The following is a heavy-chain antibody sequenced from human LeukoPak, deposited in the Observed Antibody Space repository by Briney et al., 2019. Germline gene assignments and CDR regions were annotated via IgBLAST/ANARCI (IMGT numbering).Heavy chain of an antibody. Sequence: PSETLSLTCTVSGGSISSGGYYWSWIRQHPGKGLEWIGYIYYSGSTYYNPSLKSRVTISVDTSKNQFSLKLTSVTAADTAAYYCARVHLYASGGYSDYWGQGTLVTVSS. CDR1: GGSISSGGYY. J-gene: IGHJ4*02. V-gene: IGHV4-31*03. CDR3: ARVHLYASGGYSDY. D-gene: IGHD3-10*01. CDR2: IYYSGST.